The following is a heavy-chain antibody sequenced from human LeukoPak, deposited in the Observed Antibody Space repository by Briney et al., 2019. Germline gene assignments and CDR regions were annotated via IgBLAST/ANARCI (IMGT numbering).Heavy chain of an antibody. V-gene: IGHV3-48*03. J-gene: IGHJ5*02. CDR2: ISSSGSNI. CDR3: AREGTSITGTRRGFDP. D-gene: IGHD1-7*01. CDR1: GFTFSSYE. Sequence: PGGSLRLSCAASGFTFSSYEMNWVRQAPGKGLEWVSYISSSGSNIYYADSVKGRFTISREKGKNSLYLQMNSLRAEDTAVYYCAREGTSITGTRRGFDPWGQGTLVTVSS.